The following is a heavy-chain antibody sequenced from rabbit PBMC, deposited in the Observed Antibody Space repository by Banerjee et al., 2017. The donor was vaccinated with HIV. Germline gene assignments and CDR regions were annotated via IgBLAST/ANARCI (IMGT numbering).Heavy chain of an antibody. CDR3: ARGDYADYGYSFNYFNL. D-gene: IGHD6-1*01. Sequence: QQQLVESGGGLVKPGASLTLTCKASGFSFSNKYVMCWVRQAPGKGLEWIGCINSSSRNVVYASWATGRFTISKTSSTTVTLQMTSLTAADTATYFCARGDYADYGYSFNYFNLWGPGTLVTVS. CDR2: INSSSRNV. CDR1: GFSFSNKYV. V-gene: IGHV1S45*01. J-gene: IGHJ4*01.